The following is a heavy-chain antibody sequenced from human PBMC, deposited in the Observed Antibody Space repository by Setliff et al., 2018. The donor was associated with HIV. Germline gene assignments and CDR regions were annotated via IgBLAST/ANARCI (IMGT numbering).Heavy chain of an antibody. J-gene: IGHJ4*02. CDR3: VRYDYGYNGKGFDY. CDR2: ITYSGSA. Sequence: KTSETLSLTCTVSGGSISSDDYYWNWIRQPPGKGLEWIGYITYSGSAYYNPSLKSRVTISIDTSNNQISLRLSSVTAADTAMYYCVRYDYGYNGKGFDYWGPGTLVTVSS. V-gene: IGHV4-30-4*08. D-gene: IGHD4-17*01. CDR1: GGSISSDDYY.